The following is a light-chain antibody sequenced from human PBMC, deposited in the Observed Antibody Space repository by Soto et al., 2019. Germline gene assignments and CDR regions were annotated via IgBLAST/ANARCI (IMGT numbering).Light chain of an antibody. J-gene: IGKJ3*01. V-gene: IGKV1-33*01. CDR1: EDIRTS. CDR3: QHYNNLPPFT. Sequence: DIPMTQSPSSLSASVGARVSITCQASEDIRTSLSWFQHKPGRAPKLLIYGASYLETGVPSRFRGSGSGTDFALTISSLQPEDIVTYYCQHYNNLPPFTFGPGTIVDVK. CDR2: GAS.